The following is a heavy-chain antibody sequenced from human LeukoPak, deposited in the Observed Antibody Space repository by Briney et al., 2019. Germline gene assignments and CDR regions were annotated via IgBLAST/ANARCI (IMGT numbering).Heavy chain of an antibody. CDR2: ISYDGSNK. CDR1: GFTFSSYA. V-gene: IGHV3-30-3*01. D-gene: IGHD6-13*01. Sequence: GGSLRLSCAASGFTFSSYAMHWVRQAPGKGLEWVAVISYDGSNKYYADSVKGRFTISRDNSKNTLYLQVNSLRAEDTAVYYCARDPRWAAAGTDDYWGQGTLVTVSS. CDR3: ARDPRWAAAGTDDY. J-gene: IGHJ4*02.